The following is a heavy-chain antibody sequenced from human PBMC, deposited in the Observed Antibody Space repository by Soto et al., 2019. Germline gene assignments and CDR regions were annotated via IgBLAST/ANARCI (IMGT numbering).Heavy chain of an antibody. Sequence: ASVKVSCKASGYTFTNYYIAWARQAPGQGPEWMGMINPRGAITFYAQKFPGRVTMTRDMSTSTVYMELRSLTSEDTATYYCARVGSSNYYESSGHYFDYWGQGALVTVS. J-gene: IGHJ4*02. CDR3: ARVGSSNYYESSGHYFDY. D-gene: IGHD3-22*01. CDR1: GYTFTNYY. V-gene: IGHV1-46*01. CDR2: INPRGAIT.